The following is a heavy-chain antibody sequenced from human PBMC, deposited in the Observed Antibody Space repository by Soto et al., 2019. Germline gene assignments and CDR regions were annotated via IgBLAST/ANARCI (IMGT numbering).Heavy chain of an antibody. CDR1: GCTFRAYX. V-gene: IGHV3-49*03. J-gene: IGHJ4*02. CDR3: NRDGDWYRSSLYNYDY. CDR2: IRSKAYGGTT. D-gene: IGHD6-13*01. Sequence: GGSQRLSWAASGCTFRAYXISWFVQAPWRGLEWVVFIRSKAYGGTTEYAASVKGRFTISRDDSKSIAYLQMNSLKTEDTDVYYCNRDGDWYRSSLYNYDYWGQGTLVAVSS.